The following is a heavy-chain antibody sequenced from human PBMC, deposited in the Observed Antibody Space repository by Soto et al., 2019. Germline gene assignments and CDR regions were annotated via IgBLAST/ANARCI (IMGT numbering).Heavy chain of an antibody. J-gene: IGHJ6*02. CDR2: ISGYNGHT. V-gene: IGHV1-18*04. CDR1: GYTFTSYG. Sequence: QVQLVQSGAAVKKPGASVKVSCKASGYTFTSYGISWVRQAPGQGLEWMGWISGYNGHTNYAQKLQGRVTMSTDTSTSTAYMELRSIRSDDTAVYYCARDGNYDFLSGYCSHLGYYGMGVWGQGTTVTVTS. D-gene: IGHD3-3*01. CDR3: ARDGNYDFLSGYCSHLGYYGMGV.